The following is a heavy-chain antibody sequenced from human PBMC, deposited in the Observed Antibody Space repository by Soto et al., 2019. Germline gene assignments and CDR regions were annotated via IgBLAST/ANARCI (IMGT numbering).Heavy chain of an antibody. CDR3: AKDVSLAAASPYYGMYV. CDR1: GFPLSGYG. V-gene: IGHV3-30*18. CDR2: ISFDGTKK. Sequence: QVHLVESGGGVVQPGRSLRLSCAASGFPLSGYGSHWVRQAPGKGLEWVAGISFDGTKKYYADSVKGRFTISKDSSNNTLYLQVNSLRAEDTGVYYCAKDVSLAAASPYYGMYVRGQGTTVTVSS. D-gene: IGHD6-13*01. J-gene: IGHJ6*02.